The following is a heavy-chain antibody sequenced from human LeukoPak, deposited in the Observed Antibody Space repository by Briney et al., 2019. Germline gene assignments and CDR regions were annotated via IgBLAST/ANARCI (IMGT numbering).Heavy chain of an antibody. D-gene: IGHD3-16*02. CDR3: ARGGQETSYYDYVWGSYRSPYYFDY. CDR2: INHSGST. V-gene: IGHV4-30-2*01. CDR1: GGSISSGGYS. J-gene: IGHJ4*02. Sequence: SQTLSLTCTVSGGSISSGGYSWSWIRQPPGKGLEWIGEINHSGSTNYNPSLKSRVTISVDTSKNQFSLKLSSVTAADTAVYYCARGGQETSYYDYVWGSYRSPYYFDYWGQGTLVTVSS.